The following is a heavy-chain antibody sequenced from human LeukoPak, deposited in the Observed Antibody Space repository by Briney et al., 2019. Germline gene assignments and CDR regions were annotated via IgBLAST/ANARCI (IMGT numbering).Heavy chain of an antibody. CDR2: ISAYNGNP. Sequence: ASVKVSCKASGYTFTSYGISWVRQAPGQGLEWMGWISAYNGNPNYAQKLQGRVTMTTDTSTSTAYMELRSLRSDDTAVYYCARDPEYRIAVAGKRGRYFDYWGQGTLVTVSS. D-gene: IGHD6-19*01. J-gene: IGHJ4*02. CDR1: GYTFTSYG. V-gene: IGHV1-18*01. CDR3: ARDPEYRIAVAGKRGRYFDY.